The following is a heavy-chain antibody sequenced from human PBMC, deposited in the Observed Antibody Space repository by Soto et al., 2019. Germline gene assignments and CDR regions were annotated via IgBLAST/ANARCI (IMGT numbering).Heavy chain of an antibody. CDR1: GGSISSGGYY. Sequence: SETLSLTCTVSGGSISSGGYYWSWIRQHPGKGLEWIGHIYYSGSTYYNPSLKSRVTISVDTSKNQFSLKLSSVTAADTAVYYCARVDWSNWFDPWGQGTLVTVSS. CDR2: IYYSGST. V-gene: IGHV4-31*03. J-gene: IGHJ5*02. D-gene: IGHD3-9*01. CDR3: ARVDWSNWFDP.